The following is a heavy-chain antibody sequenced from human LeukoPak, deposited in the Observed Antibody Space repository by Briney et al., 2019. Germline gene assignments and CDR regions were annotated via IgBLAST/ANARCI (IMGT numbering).Heavy chain of an antibody. CDR3: ARDLRGSNAY. J-gene: IGHJ4*02. D-gene: IGHD1-26*01. Sequence: PGGSLTLSCSASGFTVSSNYMSWVRQAPGKGLEWVSVTYSGGRTYYADSVKGRFTISRDNTKNTQYLQMNSLRAEDTAVYYCARDLRGSNAYWGQGNRVTVSS. CDR2: TYSGGRT. CDR1: GFTVSSNY. V-gene: IGHV3-66*01.